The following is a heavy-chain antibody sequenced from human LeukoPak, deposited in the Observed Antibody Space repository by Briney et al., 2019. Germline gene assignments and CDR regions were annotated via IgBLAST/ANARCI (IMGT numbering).Heavy chain of an antibody. CDR2: IKPDGSEK. J-gene: IGHJ4*02. Sequence: GGSLRLSCAASGFIFNNYWMSWVRQAPGKGPEWVANIKPDGSEKYYMDSVKGRFTISRDNAKNSLYLQMNSLRAEDTAVYYCAREIVGALAYFDYWGQGTLVTVSS. CDR1: GFIFNNYW. D-gene: IGHD1-26*01. V-gene: IGHV3-7*01. CDR3: AREIVGALAYFDY.